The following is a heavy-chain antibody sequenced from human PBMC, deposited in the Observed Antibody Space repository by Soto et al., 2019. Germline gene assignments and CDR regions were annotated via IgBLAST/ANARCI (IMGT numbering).Heavy chain of an antibody. CDR1: GFMFSNHG. Sequence: QVQLVESGGGVVQPGRSLRLSCAASGFMFSNHGMHWVRQAPGKGLEWVAVIWSDGNNRYYADSVKGRFTISRDNSKNTVYLKMNSLRAEDTAVYYGVRGDNWNDEASDYWGQGTLVTVSS. CDR2: IWSDGNNR. CDR3: VRGDNWNDEASDY. D-gene: IGHD1-1*01. V-gene: IGHV3-33*01. J-gene: IGHJ4*02.